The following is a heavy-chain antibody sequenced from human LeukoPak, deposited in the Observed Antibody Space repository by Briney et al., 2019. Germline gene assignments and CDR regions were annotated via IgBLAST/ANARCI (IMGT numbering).Heavy chain of an antibody. V-gene: IGHV3-7*01. D-gene: IGHD2-2*02. Sequence: QPGGSLRLSCAASGFTFSSYWMSWVRQAPGKGPEWVANIKQDGSEKYYVASVKGRFTISRDNAKNSVYLQMNSLRAEDTAVYYCARMYCSSSTCYTDAFDFWGQGTVVTVSS. CDR3: ARMYCSSSTCYTDAFDF. CDR1: GFTFSSYW. J-gene: IGHJ3*01. CDR2: IKQDGSEK.